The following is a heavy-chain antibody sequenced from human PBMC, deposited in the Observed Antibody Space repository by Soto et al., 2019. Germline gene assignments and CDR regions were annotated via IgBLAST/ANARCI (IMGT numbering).Heavy chain of an antibody. CDR3: GRNAIFVRGVPDEY. CDR2: IKSDGSGT. Sequence: PGESLKISCKGSGYTFTSYWIGWVRQMPGEGLEWVSRIKSDGSGTTYADSVKGRFSISRDNAKNTVYLQMDSLRVEDTAVYYCGRNAIFVRGVPDEYWGQGTLVTVSS. V-gene: IGHV3-74*03. CDR1: GYTFTSYW. J-gene: IGHJ4*02. D-gene: IGHD3-10*02.